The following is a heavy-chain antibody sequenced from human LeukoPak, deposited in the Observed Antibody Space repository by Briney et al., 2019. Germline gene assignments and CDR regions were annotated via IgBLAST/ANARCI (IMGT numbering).Heavy chain of an antibody. CDR3: ARDAGYCSGGSCLTFDY. CDR2: ISSSSSYI. V-gene: IGHV3-21*01. J-gene: IGHJ4*02. D-gene: IGHD2-15*01. Sequence: GGSLRLSCAASGFTFSSYSMNWVRQTPGKGLEWVSSISSSSSYIYYADSVKGRFTISRDNAKNSLYLQMNSLRAEDTAVYYCARDAGYCSGGSCLTFDYWGQGTLVTVSS. CDR1: GFTFSSYS.